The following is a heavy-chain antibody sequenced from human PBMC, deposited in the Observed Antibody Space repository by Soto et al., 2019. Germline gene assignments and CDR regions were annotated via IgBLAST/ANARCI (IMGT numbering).Heavy chain of an antibody. D-gene: IGHD3-3*01. Sequence: XDSLKISRKGSGYSFTSYWIGLVRQMPGKGLEWMGIIYPGDSDTRYSPSFQGQVTISADKSISTAYLQWSSLKASDTAMYYCARGPRYDFWSGPTPGSFDPWGQGTLVTVSS. CDR2: IYPGDSDT. CDR1: GYSFTSYW. J-gene: IGHJ5*02. CDR3: ARGPRYDFWSGPTPGSFDP. V-gene: IGHV5-51*01.